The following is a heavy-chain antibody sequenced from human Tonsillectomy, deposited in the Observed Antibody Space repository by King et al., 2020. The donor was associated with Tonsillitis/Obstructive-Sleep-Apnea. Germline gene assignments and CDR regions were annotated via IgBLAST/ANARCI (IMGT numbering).Heavy chain of an antibody. Sequence: QLQESGPGLVKPSETRSLTCIFSGGSISSSRYYWGLIRQPPGKGLEWIGSIYYSGSTYYNPSLKGRVTISVDTSKNQFSLKLGSLTAADTAVYYCARHDYGDYGALDYWGQGTLVTVSS. CDR1: GGSISSSRYY. J-gene: IGHJ4*02. V-gene: IGHV4-39*01. CDR2: IYYSGST. CDR3: ARHDYGDYGALDY. D-gene: IGHD4-17*01.